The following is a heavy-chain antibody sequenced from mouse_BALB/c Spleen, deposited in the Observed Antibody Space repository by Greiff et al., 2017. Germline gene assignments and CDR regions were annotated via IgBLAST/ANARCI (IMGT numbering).Heavy chain of an antibody. Sequence: EVKVVESGGGLVKPGGSLKLSCAASGFTFSDYYMYWVRQTPEKRLEWVATISDGGSYTYYPDSVKGRFTISRDNAKNNLYLQMSSLKSEDTAMYYCARDGGYYGNYGFAYWGQGTLVTVSA. V-gene: IGHV5-4*02. CDR3: ARDGGYYGNYGFAY. D-gene: IGHD2-1*01. CDR1: GFTFSDYY. CDR2: ISDGGSYT. J-gene: IGHJ3*01.